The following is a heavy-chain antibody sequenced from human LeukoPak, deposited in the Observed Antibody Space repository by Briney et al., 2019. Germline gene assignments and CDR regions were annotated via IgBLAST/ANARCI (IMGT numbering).Heavy chain of an antibody. CDR3: AHVDIAVAGIVY. J-gene: IGHJ4*02. CDR2: IYWDDDK. Sequence: SGVGVGWIRQPPGKALEWLALIYWDDDKRYSPSLKSRLTITKDTSKNQVVLTMTNMDPVDTATYYCAHVDIAVAGIVYWGQGTLVTVSS. V-gene: IGHV2-5*02. CDR1: SGVG. D-gene: IGHD6-19*01.